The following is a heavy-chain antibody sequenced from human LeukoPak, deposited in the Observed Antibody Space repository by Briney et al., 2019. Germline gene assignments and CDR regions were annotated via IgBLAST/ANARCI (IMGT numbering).Heavy chain of an antibody. D-gene: IGHD2-8*01. CDR3: AREGVYGGLDV. CDR1: GFTFSSYW. V-gene: IGHV3-74*01. CDR2: ISWDGSRT. J-gene: IGHJ6*02. Sequence: GGSLRLSCAASGFTFSSYWMHWVRQAPGKGLVWVSRISWDGSRTNYADSVKGRFTISRDNAKNTLYLQMDSLRAEDTAVYYCAREGVYGGLDVWGQGTTVTVSS.